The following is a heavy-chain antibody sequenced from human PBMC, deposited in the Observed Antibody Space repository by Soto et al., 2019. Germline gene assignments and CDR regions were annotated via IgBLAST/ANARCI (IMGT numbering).Heavy chain of an antibody. CDR1: GFTFSRHW. CDR2: IGPDGYRT. Sequence: EVQLVESGGALVQSGGSLRLSCAASGFTFSRHWMHWVRQAPGKGLSWVSHIGPDGYRTRDADSVKGRFIISRDNAKNTLYRQMNNLRDDETAVYYCVRDQNGAYDYWGPGILVTVSS. V-gene: IGHV3-74*01. CDR3: VRDQNGAYDY. J-gene: IGHJ4*02. D-gene: IGHD1-1*01.